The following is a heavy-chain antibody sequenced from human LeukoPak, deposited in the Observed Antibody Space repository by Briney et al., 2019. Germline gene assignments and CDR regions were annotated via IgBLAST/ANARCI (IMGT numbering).Heavy chain of an antibody. J-gene: IGHJ5*02. Sequence: PSETLSLTCAVSGGSFSGYWWCWIRQFPGTGLEWIGEISQSGETNYNPSFESRVSISLDTSKNQFSLHLSSVTAADTAVYYCARTDYSLPWGQGTPVTVSS. D-gene: IGHD4-11*01. CDR1: GGSFSGYW. CDR2: ISQSGET. CDR3: ARTDYSLP. V-gene: IGHV4-34*01.